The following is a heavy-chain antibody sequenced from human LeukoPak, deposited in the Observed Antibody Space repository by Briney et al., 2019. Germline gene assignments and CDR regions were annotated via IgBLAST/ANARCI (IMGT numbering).Heavy chain of an antibody. CDR1: GFTFSSYE. CDR3: TTDSPLYSGNYNEVP. V-gene: IGHV3-48*03. J-gene: IGHJ5*02. Sequence: SGGSLRLSCAASGFTFSSYEMNWVRQAPGKGLEWVSYISSSGSTIYYADSVKGRFTISRDDSKNTLYLQMNSLKTEDTAVYYCTTDSPLYSGNYNEVPWGQGILVTVSS. CDR2: ISSSGSTI. D-gene: IGHD1-26*01.